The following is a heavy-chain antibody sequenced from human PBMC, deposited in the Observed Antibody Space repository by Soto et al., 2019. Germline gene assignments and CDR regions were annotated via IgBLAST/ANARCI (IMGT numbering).Heavy chain of an antibody. CDR2: IWYDGSNK. Sequence: PGGSLRLSCAASGFTFSSYGMHWVRQAPGKGLEWVAVIWYDGSNKYYADSVKGRFTISRDNSKNTLYLQMNSLRAEATAVYYFERKALPYYYDSSGGEDVVDLCAQGILVTVSS. CDR3: ERKALPYYYDSSGGEDVVDL. CDR1: GFTFSSYG. V-gene: IGHV3-33*01. J-gene: IGHJ3*01. D-gene: IGHD3-22*01.